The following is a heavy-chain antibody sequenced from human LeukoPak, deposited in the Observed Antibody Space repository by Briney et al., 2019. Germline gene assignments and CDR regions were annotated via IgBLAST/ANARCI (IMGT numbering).Heavy chain of an antibody. J-gene: IGHJ4*02. CDR1: GFTFSNFP. CDR2: ISGNGGST. Sequence: GGSLRLSCATSGFTFSNFPMHWVRQAPGKGLESVSAISGNGGSTYYANSVGGRFTVSRDNSKNTLFLQMGSLRGEDMAVYYCAREGTAGSLDFWGQGTLVTVSS. D-gene: IGHD6-13*01. CDR3: AREGTAGSLDF. V-gene: IGHV3-64*01.